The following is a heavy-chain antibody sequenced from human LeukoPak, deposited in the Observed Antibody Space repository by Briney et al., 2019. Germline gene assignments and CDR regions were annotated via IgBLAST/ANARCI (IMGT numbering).Heavy chain of an antibody. V-gene: IGHV1-18*01. CDR1: GYTFTSYG. Sequence: ASVKVSCKASGYTFTSYGISWVRQAPGQGLEWMGWISAYNGNTNYAQKLQGRVTMTTDTSTSTAYMELRSLRSDDTAVYYCARDVVVVRITMVRGVLPDYWGQGTLVTVSS. CDR3: ARDVVVVRITMVRGVLPDY. D-gene: IGHD3-10*01. J-gene: IGHJ4*02. CDR2: ISAYNGNT.